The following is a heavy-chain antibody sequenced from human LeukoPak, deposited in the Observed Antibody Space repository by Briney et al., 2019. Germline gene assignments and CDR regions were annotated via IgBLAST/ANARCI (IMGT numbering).Heavy chain of an antibody. CDR1: GGSISSYY. Sequence: SETLSLTCTVSGGSISSYYWSWIRQPPGKGLEWIGYIYYSGSTSYNPSLKSRVTISVDTSKNQFSLKLSSVTAADTAVYYCARHGAYYGSGYGMDVWGQGTTVTVSS. V-gene: IGHV4-59*08. D-gene: IGHD3-10*01. J-gene: IGHJ6*02. CDR2: IYYSGST. CDR3: ARHGAYYGSGYGMDV.